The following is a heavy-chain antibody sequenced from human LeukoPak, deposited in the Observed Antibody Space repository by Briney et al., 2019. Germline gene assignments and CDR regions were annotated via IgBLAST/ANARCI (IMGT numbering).Heavy chain of an antibody. CDR2: VGYDESIK. CDR3: ARGSGGYQYLMDV. CDR1: GFSFSSFG. V-gene: IGHV3-33*01. Sequence: PGGSLRLSCAASGFSFSSFGMHWVRQAPGGGLEWVTIVGYDESIKYYAGSVKDRFTISRDNSKNTVHLQMNSLRAEDTAVYYCARGSGGYQYLMDVWGQGATVIVSS. D-gene: IGHD2-15*01. J-gene: IGHJ6*02.